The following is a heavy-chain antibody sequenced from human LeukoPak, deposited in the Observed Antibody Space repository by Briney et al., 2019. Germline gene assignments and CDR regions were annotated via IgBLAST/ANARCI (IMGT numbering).Heavy chain of an antibody. CDR2: IYHSGST. Sequence: PSQTLSLTCAVSGGSISSGGYSWSWIRQPPGKGLEWIGYIYHSGSTYYNPSLKSRVTISVHRSKNQFSLKLSSVTAADTAVYYCASSSSWPPEGYWGQGTLVTVSS. CDR3: ASSSSWPPEGY. D-gene: IGHD6-13*01. CDR1: GGSISSGGYS. V-gene: IGHV4-30-2*01. J-gene: IGHJ4*02.